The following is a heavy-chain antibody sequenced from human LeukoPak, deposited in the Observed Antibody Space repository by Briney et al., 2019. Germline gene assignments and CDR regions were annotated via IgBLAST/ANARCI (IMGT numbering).Heavy chain of an antibody. CDR2: INPNSGGT. J-gene: IGHJ4*02. Sequence: ASVKVSCKASGYTFTGYYMHWVRQAPGQXXXXXGWINPNSGGTNYAQKFQGRVTMTRDTSISTAYMELSRLRSDDTAVYYCARAQSVYDFWSGYSSFDYWGQGTLVTVSS. V-gene: IGHV1-2*02. CDR3: ARAQSVYDFWSGYSSFDY. CDR1: GYTFTGYY. D-gene: IGHD3-3*01.